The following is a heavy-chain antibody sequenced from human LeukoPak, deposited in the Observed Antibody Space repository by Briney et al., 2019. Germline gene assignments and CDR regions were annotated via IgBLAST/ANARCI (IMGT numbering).Heavy chain of an antibody. D-gene: IGHD6-13*01. Sequence: SETLSLTCTVSGGSISSHYWGWIRQPPGKGLEWIGYVYHSGSINYNPSLQSRVTISVETSKNQFSLKLNSVTAADTAVYYCARGGYYFDFWGQGTLVTVSS. CDR3: ARGGYYFDF. CDR2: VYHSGSI. J-gene: IGHJ4*02. V-gene: IGHV4-59*11. CDR1: GGSISSHY.